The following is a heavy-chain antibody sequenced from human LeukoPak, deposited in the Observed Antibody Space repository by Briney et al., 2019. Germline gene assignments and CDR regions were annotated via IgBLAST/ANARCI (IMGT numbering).Heavy chain of an antibody. Sequence: SETLSLTCTVSGGSISSSSYYWGWIRQPPGKGLEWIGSIYYSGSTYYNPSLKSRVTISVDTSKNQFSLKLSSVTAADTAVYYCRIVMGIAVADDYWGQGTLVTVSS. CDR1: GGSISSSSYY. V-gene: IGHV4-39*01. J-gene: IGHJ4*02. CDR2: IYYSGST. D-gene: IGHD6-19*01. CDR3: RIVMGIAVADDY.